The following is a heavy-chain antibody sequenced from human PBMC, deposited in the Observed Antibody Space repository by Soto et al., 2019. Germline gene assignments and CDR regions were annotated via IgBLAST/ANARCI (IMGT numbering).Heavy chain of an antibody. CDR2: INRDGSST. J-gene: IGHJ3*02. V-gene: IGHV3-74*03. Sequence: PGGSLRLSCAASGFTFINYWTHWLRQAPGKGLVWVSRINRDGSSTTYADSVKGRFTIPRDNAKNTLDLQMNSLRAEDTAVYYCAKGGYYSYDAFDMWGQGTMGTVSS. D-gene: IGHD3-22*01. CDR3: AKGGYYSYDAFDM. CDR1: GFTFINYW.